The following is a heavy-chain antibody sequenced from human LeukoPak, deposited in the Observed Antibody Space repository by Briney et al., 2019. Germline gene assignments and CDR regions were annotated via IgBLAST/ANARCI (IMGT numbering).Heavy chain of an antibody. J-gene: IGHJ4*02. CDR3: ARDHGSHGTKFTPNFDS. CDR1: GYTFTSYY. CDR2: INPNSGAT. D-gene: IGHD1-1*01. Sequence: GASVKVCCKASGYTFTSYYLHWVRQAPGQGLEWMGWINPNSGATNFAQKFQGGVTMTTDTSISTVYMELTSLTSDDTAIYYCARDHGSHGTKFTPNFDSWGQGTLVTVSS. V-gene: IGHV1-2*02.